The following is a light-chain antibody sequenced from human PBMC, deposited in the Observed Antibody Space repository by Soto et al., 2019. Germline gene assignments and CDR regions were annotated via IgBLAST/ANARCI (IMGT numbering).Light chain of an antibody. J-gene: IGLJ3*02. CDR3: SSYTSSSPDWV. V-gene: IGLV2-14*01. Sequence: QSALTQPPSASGSPGQSVTISCTGTSSDVGGYNYVSWYQQHPGKAPKLMIYEVSNRPSGVSNRFSGSKSGNTASLTISGLQAEDEADYYCSSYTSSSPDWVFGGGTKVTVL. CDR1: SSDVGGYNY. CDR2: EVS.